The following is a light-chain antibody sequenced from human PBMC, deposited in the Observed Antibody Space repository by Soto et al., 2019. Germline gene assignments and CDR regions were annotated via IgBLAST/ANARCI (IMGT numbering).Light chain of an antibody. J-gene: IGLJ2*01. CDR3: ISYTTSSTVV. Sequence: QSVLTQPASVSGSPGQSITISCTGTSSDVGAYGYVSWYQQHPGKAPKLMIYEVSYRPSGVSNRFSGSKSGNAASLTISGLQAEDEADYYCISYTTSSTVVFGGGTKLTVL. V-gene: IGLV2-14*01. CDR1: SSDVGAYGY. CDR2: EVS.